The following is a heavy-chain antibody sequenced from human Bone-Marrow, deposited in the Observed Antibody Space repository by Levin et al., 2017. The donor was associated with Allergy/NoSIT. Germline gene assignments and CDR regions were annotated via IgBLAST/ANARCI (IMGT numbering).Heavy chain of an antibody. Sequence: PGGSLRLSCAASGFTFSSYWMSWVRQAPGKGLEWVANIKQDGSEKYYVDSVKGRFTISRDNAKNSLYLQMNSLRAEDTAVYYCARDHSSSWYYYFDYWGQGTLVTVSS. CDR2: IKQDGSEK. D-gene: IGHD6-13*01. J-gene: IGHJ4*02. CDR1: GFTFSSYW. CDR3: ARDHSSSWYYYFDY. V-gene: IGHV3-7*01.